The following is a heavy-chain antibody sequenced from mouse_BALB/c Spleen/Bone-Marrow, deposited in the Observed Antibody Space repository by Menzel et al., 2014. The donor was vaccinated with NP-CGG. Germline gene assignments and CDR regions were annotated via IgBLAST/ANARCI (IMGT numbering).Heavy chain of an antibody. D-gene: IGHD2-4*01. V-gene: IGHV1-14*01. J-gene: IGHJ3*01. CDR1: GYTFTSYV. Sequence: VQLQQSGPELVKPGASVKMSCKASGYTFTSYVMHWMKQKPGQGLEWIGYINPYNDGSKYNEKFKGEATLTSDKSSSTAYLEISSLTSEDSAVYYCARRTDRDYEYDWFDYWGQGTLVTVSA. CDR3: ARRTDRDYEYDWFDY. CDR2: INPYNDGS.